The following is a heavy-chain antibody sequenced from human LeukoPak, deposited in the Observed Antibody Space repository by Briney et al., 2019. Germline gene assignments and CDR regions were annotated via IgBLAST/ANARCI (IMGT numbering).Heavy chain of an antibody. CDR1: GFTFTSYA. Sequence: PGGSLRLSCAASGFTFTSYAMSWVRQAPGKGLEWVSSVSGTGITTYYADSVKGRFTVSRDNSKDTVYLQMNSLRGEDTAVYYCVKELMGFDYWGQGSLVTVSS. V-gene: IGHV3-23*01. J-gene: IGHJ4*02. CDR2: VSGTGITT. CDR3: VKELMGFDY. D-gene: IGHD2-8*01.